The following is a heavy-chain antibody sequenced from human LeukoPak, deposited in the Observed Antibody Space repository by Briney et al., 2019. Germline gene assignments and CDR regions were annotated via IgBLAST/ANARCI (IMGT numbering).Heavy chain of an antibody. J-gene: IGHJ4*02. CDR3: ARPTYYYDSSGFAA. CDR2: IRYDGSNK. Sequence: PGGSLRLSCAASGFTFSSYGMHWVRQAPGKGLEWVAFIRYDGSNKYYADSVKGRFTISRDNSENTLYLQMNSLRAEDTAVYYCARPTYYYDSSGFAAWGQGTLVTVSS. CDR1: GFTFSSYG. D-gene: IGHD3-22*01. V-gene: IGHV3-30*02.